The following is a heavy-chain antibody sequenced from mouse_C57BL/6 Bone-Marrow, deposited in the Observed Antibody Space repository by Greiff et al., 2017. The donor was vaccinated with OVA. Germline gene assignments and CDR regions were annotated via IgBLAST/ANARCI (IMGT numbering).Heavy chain of an antibody. CDR3: ARNGSSQYYFDD. CDR2: IYPGSGST. V-gene: IGHV1-55*01. D-gene: IGHD1-1*01. Sequence: QVQLQQPGAELVKPGASVKMSCKASGFTFTSYWITWVKQRPGQGLEWIGDIYPGSGSTNYNEKFKSKATLTVDTSSSTDYMQLSSLTSEDSAVYYCARNGSSQYYFDDWGQGTTLTVSS. CDR1: GFTFTSYW. J-gene: IGHJ2*01.